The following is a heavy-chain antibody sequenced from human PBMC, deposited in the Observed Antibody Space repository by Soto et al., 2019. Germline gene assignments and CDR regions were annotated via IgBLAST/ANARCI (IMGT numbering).Heavy chain of an antibody. CDR3: ARVRSLSGSGSYRVPFDY. Sequence: ASVKVSCKASGGTFSSYTISWVRQAPGQGLEWMGRIIPILGIANYAQKFQGRVTITADKSTSTAYMELSSLRSEDTAVYYCARVRSLSGSGSYRVPFDYWGQGTLVTVSS. CDR1: GGTFSSYT. J-gene: IGHJ4*02. D-gene: IGHD3-10*01. V-gene: IGHV1-69*02. CDR2: IIPILGIA.